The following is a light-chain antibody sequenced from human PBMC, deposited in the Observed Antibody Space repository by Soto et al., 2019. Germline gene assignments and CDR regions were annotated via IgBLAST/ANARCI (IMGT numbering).Light chain of an antibody. Sequence: CTKIELNSSNNKNYLAWYQHKPGQPPKMLIYWASIRESGVPDRFSGSGSGTDFTLKRCRVEAEDVGAYYGMQSIQSPLTFGGGTKVEIK. CDR1: KIELNSSNNKNY. J-gene: IGKJ4*01. CDR2: WAS. V-gene: IGKV4-1*01. CDR3: MQSIQSPLT.